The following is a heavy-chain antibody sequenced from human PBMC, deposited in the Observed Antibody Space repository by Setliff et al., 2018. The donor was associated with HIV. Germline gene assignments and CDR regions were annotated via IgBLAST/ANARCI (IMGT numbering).Heavy chain of an antibody. D-gene: IGHD2-8*02. V-gene: IGHV3-23*01. CDR1: EFTFRTHA. Sequence: GGSLRLSCAASEFTFRTHAMSWVRQAPGKGLEWVSGISGSGGSTYYADSVKGRLTISRDNSKNTLFLRMNSLRADDTAVYYCATARPRHLVSTNPPYYFDYWGQGTLVTVSS. CDR2: ISGSGGST. J-gene: IGHJ4*02. CDR3: ATARPRHLVSTNPPYYFDY.